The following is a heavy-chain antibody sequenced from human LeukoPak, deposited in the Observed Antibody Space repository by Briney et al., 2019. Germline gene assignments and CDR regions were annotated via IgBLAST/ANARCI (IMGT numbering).Heavy chain of an antibody. CDR1: GLTFSIYW. Sequence: GGSLRLSCAASGLTFSIYWMSWVRQAPGKGLEWVANIKQDGSEKYYVDSVKGRFTISRDNAKNSLYLQMNSLRAEDTAVYYCARASYYGDYELDYWGQGTLVTASS. D-gene: IGHD4-17*01. V-gene: IGHV3-7*01. CDR2: IKQDGSEK. CDR3: ARASYYGDYELDY. J-gene: IGHJ4*02.